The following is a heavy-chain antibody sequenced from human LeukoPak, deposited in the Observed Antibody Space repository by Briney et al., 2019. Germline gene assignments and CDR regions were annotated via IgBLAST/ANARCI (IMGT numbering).Heavy chain of an antibody. V-gene: IGHV4-61*02. D-gene: IGHD3-10*01. CDR2: IYTSGST. Sequence: PSETLSLTCTVSGGSISSGSYYWSRIRQPAGKGLEWIGRIYTSGSTNYNPSLKSRVTISVDTSKNQFSLKLSSVTAADTAVYYCARFHTGGFDYWGQGTLVTVSS. CDR1: GGSISSGSYY. CDR3: ARFHTGGFDY. J-gene: IGHJ4*02.